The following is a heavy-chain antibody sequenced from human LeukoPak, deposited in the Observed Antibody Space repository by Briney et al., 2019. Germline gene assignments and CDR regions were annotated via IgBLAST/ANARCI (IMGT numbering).Heavy chain of an antibody. CDR2: IIPIFGTA. J-gene: IGHJ4*02. D-gene: IGHD3-22*01. V-gene: IGHV1-69*05. CDR3: ARDIAEQAGVYYYDSSGYYGHFDY. CDR1: GGTFSSYA. Sequence: RASVKVSCKASGGTFSSYAISWVRQAPGQGLEWMGGIIPIFGTANYAQKFQGRVTMTRDTSTSTVYMELSSLRSEDTAVYYCARDIAEQAGVYYYDSSGYYGHFDYWGQGTLVTVSS.